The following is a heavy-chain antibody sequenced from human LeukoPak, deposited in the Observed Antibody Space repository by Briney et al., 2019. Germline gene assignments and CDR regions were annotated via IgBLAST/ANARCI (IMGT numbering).Heavy chain of an antibody. Sequence: SETLSLTCTVSSGSISAYYWSWIRQPAGKGLEWLGRIYSSGDTNYDPSLKSRVTMSVDTSKNQFSLKLSSVTAADTAVYYCARGSDIPGTTSIFDSWGQGTLVTVSS. D-gene: IGHD1-20*01. CDR2: IYSSGDT. CDR3: ARGSDIPGTTSIFDS. V-gene: IGHV4-4*07. CDR1: SGSISAYY. J-gene: IGHJ4*02.